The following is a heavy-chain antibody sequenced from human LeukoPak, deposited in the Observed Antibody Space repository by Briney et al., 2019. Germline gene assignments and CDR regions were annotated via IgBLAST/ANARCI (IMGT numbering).Heavy chain of an antibody. CDR2: ISTSSTTI. D-gene: IGHD3-16*01. J-gene: IGHJ6*02. V-gene: IGHV3-48*04. CDR3: ARAYGMDV. CDR1: GFTFSNSN. Sequence: PGGSLRLSCAASGFTFSNSNMNWVRQAPGKGLEWVSYISTSSTTIYYADSVKGRFTISRDNAKDSLYLQMNSLRAEDTAVYYCARAYGMDVWGQGTTVTVSS.